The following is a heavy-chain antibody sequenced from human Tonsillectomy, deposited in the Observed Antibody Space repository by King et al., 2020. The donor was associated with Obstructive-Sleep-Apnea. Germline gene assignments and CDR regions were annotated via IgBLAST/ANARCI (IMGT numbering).Heavy chain of an antibody. V-gene: IGHV3-30*04. D-gene: IGHD6-13*01. CDR1: GFTFSSYA. CDR3: ASDFRPAAADPFDY. CDR2: ISYDGSNK. Sequence: VQLVESGGGVVQPGRSLRLSCAASGFTFSSYAMHWVRQAPGKGLEWVAVISYDGSNKYYADSVKGRFTISRDNSNNTLYLQMNSLRAEDTAVYYFASDFRPAAADPFDYWGQGTLVTVSS. J-gene: IGHJ4*02.